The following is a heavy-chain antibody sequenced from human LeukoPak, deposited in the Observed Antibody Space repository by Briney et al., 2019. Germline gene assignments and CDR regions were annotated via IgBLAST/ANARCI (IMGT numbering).Heavy chain of an antibody. CDR3: AKVGGSSWEGYFDY. Sequence: GGSLRLSCAASGFTFDDYAMHWVRQAPGKGLEWVSGISWNSGSIGYADSVKGRFTISRDNAKNSLYLQMNSLRAEDMALYYCAKVGGSSWEGYFDYWGQGTLVTVSS. J-gene: IGHJ4*02. V-gene: IGHV3-9*03. CDR2: ISWNSGSI. D-gene: IGHD6-13*01. CDR1: GFTFDDYA.